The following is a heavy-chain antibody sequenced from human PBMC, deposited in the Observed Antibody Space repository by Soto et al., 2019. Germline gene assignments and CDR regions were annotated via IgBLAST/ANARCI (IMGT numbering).Heavy chain of an antibody. CDR2: IDPSDSYT. CDR1: GYSFTSYW. CDR3: ARLEADYGSGSYLKEPHSYYDYGMDV. J-gene: IGHJ6*02. Sequence: PGESLEISCKGSGYSFTSYWISWVRQMPGKGLEWMGRIDPSDSYTNYSPSFQGHVTISADKSISTAYLQWSSLKASDTAMYYCARLEADYGSGSYLKEPHSYYDYGMDVWGQGTTVTVSS. D-gene: IGHD3-10*01. V-gene: IGHV5-10-1*01.